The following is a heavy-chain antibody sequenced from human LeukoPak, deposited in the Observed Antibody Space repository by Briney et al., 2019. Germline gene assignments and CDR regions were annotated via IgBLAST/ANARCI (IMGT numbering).Heavy chain of an antibody. Sequence: SVKVFCKASGGTFSSYAISWVRQAPGQGLEWMGGIIPIFGTANYAQKFQGRVTITGDESTSTAYMELSSLRSEDTAVYYCARLRIIVVPASFYCFGRWGQGTLVTVAS. CDR1: GGTFSSYA. CDR2: IIPIFGTA. CDR3: ARLRIIVVPASFYCFGR. D-gene: IGHD2-2*01. V-gene: IGHV1-69*13. J-gene: IGHJ5*02.